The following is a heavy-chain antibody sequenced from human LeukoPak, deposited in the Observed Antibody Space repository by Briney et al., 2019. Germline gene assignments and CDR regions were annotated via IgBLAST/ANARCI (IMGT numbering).Heavy chain of an antibody. CDR1: GFTFSSYW. Sequence: GGSLRLSCAASGFTFSSYWMSWVRQAPGKGLEWVANIKQDGSEKYYVDSVKGRFTISRDNAKSSLYLQMNSLRAEDTAVYYCARNDDSGWHDAFDIWGQGTMVTVSS. D-gene: IGHD6-19*01. CDR2: IKQDGSEK. V-gene: IGHV3-7*01. CDR3: ARNDDSGWHDAFDI. J-gene: IGHJ3*02.